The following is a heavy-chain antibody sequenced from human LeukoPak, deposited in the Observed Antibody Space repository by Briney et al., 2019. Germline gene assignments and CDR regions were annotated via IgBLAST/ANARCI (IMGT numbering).Heavy chain of an antibody. V-gene: IGHV3-30-3*01. CDR1: GFTFSSYA. J-gene: IGHJ4*02. CDR2: ISYDGSNK. D-gene: IGHD5-18*01. CDR3: AREITDTAMDGAFDY. Sequence: PGGSLRLSCAASGFTFSSYAMHWVRQAPGKGLEWVAVISYDGSNKYYADSVKGRFTISRDNSKNTLYLQMNSLRAEDTAVYYCAREITDTAMDGAFDYWGQGTLVTVSS.